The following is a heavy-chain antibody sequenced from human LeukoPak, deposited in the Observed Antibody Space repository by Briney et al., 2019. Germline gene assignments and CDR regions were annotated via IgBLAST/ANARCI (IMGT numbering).Heavy chain of an antibody. Sequence: GGSLRLSCAASGFTFSSYWMSWVRQAPGKGLEWVSVIYSSGSTYYADSVKGRFTISRDISKNTLDLQMNILRAEDTAVYYCAREQWLDYWGQGTLVTVSS. J-gene: IGHJ4*02. V-gene: IGHV3-66*01. CDR2: IYSSGST. CDR3: AREQWLDY. CDR1: GFTFSSYW. D-gene: IGHD6-19*01.